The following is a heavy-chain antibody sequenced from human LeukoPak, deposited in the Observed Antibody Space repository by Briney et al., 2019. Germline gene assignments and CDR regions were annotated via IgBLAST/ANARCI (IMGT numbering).Heavy chain of an antibody. Sequence: PGGSLRLSCAASGFTFSSYSMNWVRQAPGKGLEWVSSISSSSSYIYYADSVKGRFTISRDNAKNSLYLQMNSLRVEDTAVYYCARDPVEWELLFDYWGQGTLVTVSS. CDR3: ARDPVEWELLFDY. CDR1: GFTFSSYS. D-gene: IGHD1-26*01. CDR2: ISSSSSYI. J-gene: IGHJ4*02. V-gene: IGHV3-21*01.